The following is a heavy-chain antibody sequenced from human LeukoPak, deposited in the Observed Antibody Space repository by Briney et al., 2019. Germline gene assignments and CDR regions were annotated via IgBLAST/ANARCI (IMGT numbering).Heavy chain of an antibody. CDR1: GFTFSSYA. CDR3: AKDARGPLDAFDI. D-gene: IGHD5-12*01. CDR2: ISGSGGST. V-gene: IGHV3-23*01. J-gene: IGHJ3*02. Sequence: GGSLRLSCAVSGFTFSSYAMSWVRQAPGKGPEWVSGISGSGGSTYYADSVKGRFTISRDNSKNTLYLQMNSLRAEDTAVYYCAKDARGPLDAFDIWGQGTMVTVSS.